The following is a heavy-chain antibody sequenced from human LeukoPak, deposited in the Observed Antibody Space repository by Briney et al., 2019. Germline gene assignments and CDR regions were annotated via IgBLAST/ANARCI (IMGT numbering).Heavy chain of an antibody. D-gene: IGHD5-18*01. CDR3: ARHVYSYGHYYFDY. V-gene: IGHV4-39*01. CDR2: IYYSGST. J-gene: IGHJ4*02. Sequence: TSETLSLTCTVSGGSISSSSYYWGWIRQPPGKGLERIGSIYYSGSTYYNPSLKSRVTISVDTSKNQFSLKLSSVTAADTAVYYCARHVYSYGHYYFDYWGQGTLVTVSS. CDR1: GGSISSSSYY.